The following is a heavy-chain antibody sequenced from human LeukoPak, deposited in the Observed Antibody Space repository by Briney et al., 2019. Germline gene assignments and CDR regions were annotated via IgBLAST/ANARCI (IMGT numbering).Heavy chain of an antibody. V-gene: IGHV4-38-2*02. Sequence: SETLSLTCTVSGYSISSGYYWGWIRQPPGKGLEWIGSIYHSGSTYYNPSLKSRVTISVDTSKNQFSLKLSSVTAADTAVYYCASMVRDIEGYWGQGTLVTVSS. J-gene: IGHJ4*02. CDR2: IYHSGST. D-gene: IGHD3-10*01. CDR1: GYSISSGYY. CDR3: ASMVRDIEGY.